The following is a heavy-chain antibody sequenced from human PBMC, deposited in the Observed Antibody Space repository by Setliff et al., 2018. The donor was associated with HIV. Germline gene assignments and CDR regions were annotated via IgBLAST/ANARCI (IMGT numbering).Heavy chain of an antibody. Sequence: GGSLRLSCAPSGFTFGSYAMSWVRQAPGTGLEWVSVISGSGDSTFYADSLKGRFTISRDNSKNTLYLRMNSLRAQDTAVYYCAKTLPTLYPPHDYYFAMDVWGQGTTVTVSS. D-gene: IGHD2-15*01. J-gene: IGHJ6*02. CDR2: ISGSGDST. CDR3: AKTLPTLYPPHDYYFAMDV. CDR1: GFTFGSYA. V-gene: IGHV3-23*01.